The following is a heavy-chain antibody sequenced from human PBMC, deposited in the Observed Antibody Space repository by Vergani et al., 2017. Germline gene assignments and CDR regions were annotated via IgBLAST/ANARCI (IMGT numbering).Heavy chain of an antibody. CDR3: ARDKSRYLDWLSKPSPRGDYYGMDV. V-gene: IGHV1-18*01. CDR2: ISAYNGNT. CDR1: GYTFTSYG. D-gene: IGHD3/OR15-3a*01. Sequence: QVQLVQSGAEVKKPGASVKVSCKASGYTFTSYGISWVRQAPGQGLEWMGWISAYNGNTNYAQKLQGRVTMTTDTSTSTAYMELRSLRSDDTAVYYCARDKSRYLDWLSKPSPRGDYYGMDVWGQGTTVTVSS. J-gene: IGHJ6*02.